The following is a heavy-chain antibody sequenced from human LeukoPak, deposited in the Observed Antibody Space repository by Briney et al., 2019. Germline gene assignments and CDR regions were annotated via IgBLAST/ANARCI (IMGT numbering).Heavy chain of an antibody. CDR3: AKVSLRLRQWLVPFDY. J-gene: IGHJ4*02. Sequence: PGGSLRLSCAASGFTFSSYAMSWVRQAPGEGLEWVSAISGSGGSTYYADSVKGRFTISRDNSKNTLYLQMNSLRAEDTAVYYCAKVSLRLRQWLVPFDYWGQGTLVTVSS. CDR2: ISGSGGST. D-gene: IGHD6-19*01. CDR1: GFTFSSYA. V-gene: IGHV3-23*01.